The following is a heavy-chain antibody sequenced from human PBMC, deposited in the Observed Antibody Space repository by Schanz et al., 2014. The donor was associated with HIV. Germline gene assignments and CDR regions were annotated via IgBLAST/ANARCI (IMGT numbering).Heavy chain of an antibody. D-gene: IGHD6-19*01. J-gene: IGHJ4*02. CDR1: GFTFSDYY. CDR2: ISNDGRNK. Sequence: VQLVESGGGLVQPGGSLRLSCAASGFTFSDYYMNWIRQAPGKGLGWVAFISNDGRNKYYADSVKGRFTISRDNAKNSVFMQMNSLRAEDTAVYYCARNSVAGLREFDQWGQGTLVTVSS. CDR3: ARNSVAGLREFDQ. V-gene: IGHV3-11*01.